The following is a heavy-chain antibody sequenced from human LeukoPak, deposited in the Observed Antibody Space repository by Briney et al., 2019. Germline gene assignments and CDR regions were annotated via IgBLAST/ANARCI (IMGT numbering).Heavy chain of an antibody. CDR1: GFTFSSYA. Sequence: GGSLRLSCAASGFTFSSYAMSWVRQAPGKGLEWVSTISSSGGSTYYPDSVKGRFTISKYTSKNTLFLQTNSLRAEDTAVYYCARSDVVTRNYYYYMDVWGKGTTVTVSS. D-gene: IGHD2-2*01. J-gene: IGHJ6*03. CDR3: ARSDVVTRNYYYYMDV. V-gene: IGHV3-23*01. CDR2: ISSSGGST.